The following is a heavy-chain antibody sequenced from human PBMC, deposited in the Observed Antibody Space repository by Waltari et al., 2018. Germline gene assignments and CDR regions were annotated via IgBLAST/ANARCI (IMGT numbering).Heavy chain of an antibody. J-gene: IGHJ4*02. CDR1: GFAVSSNY. Sequence: EVQLVESGGGLTQPGGFLRPPCAASGFAVSSNYMSWVRQAPGKGLEWVSVIETGGYTYYAESVGGRFTISRDNSKNMVYLQMNSLRADDTAVYFCARHDYCDYWGQGTLVTVSS. CDR3: ARHDYCDY. CDR2: IETGGYT. V-gene: IGHV3-53*01.